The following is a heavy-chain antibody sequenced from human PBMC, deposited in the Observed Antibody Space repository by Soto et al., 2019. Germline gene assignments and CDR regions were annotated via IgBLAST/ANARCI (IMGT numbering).Heavy chain of an antibody. J-gene: IGHJ3*02. Sequence: PGGSLRLSCAASGFTFDDYAMHWVRQAPGKGLEWVSGISWNSGSIGYADSVKGRFTISRDNAKNSLYLQMNSLRAEDTALYYCAKDKSMVLDAFDIWGQGTMVTVSS. V-gene: IGHV3-9*01. CDR3: AKDKSMVLDAFDI. D-gene: IGHD3-10*01. CDR1: GFTFDDYA. CDR2: ISWNSGSI.